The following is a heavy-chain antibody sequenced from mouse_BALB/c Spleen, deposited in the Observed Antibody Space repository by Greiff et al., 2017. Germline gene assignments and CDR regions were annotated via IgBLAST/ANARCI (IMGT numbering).Heavy chain of an antibody. J-gene: IGHJ4*01. V-gene: IGHV1-7*01. CDR2: INPSTGYT. D-gene: IGHD2-14*01. CDR1: GYTFTSYW. Sequence: QVQLQQSGPELAKPGASVKMSCKASGYTFTSYWMHWVKQRPGQGLEWIGYINPSTGYTEYNQKFKDKATLTADKSSSTAYMQLSSLTSEDSAVYYCARIWYDRAMDYWGQGTSVTVSS. CDR3: ARIWYDRAMDY.